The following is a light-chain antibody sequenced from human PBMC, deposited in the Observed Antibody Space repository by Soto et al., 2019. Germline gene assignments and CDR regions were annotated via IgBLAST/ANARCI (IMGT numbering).Light chain of an antibody. CDR2: DAS. Sequence: EIVLTQSPATLSLSPGERATPSCRASQSVSSYLAWYQQKPGQAPRLLIYDASNRATGIPARFSGSVSGTDFTLTISSLEPEDFAVYYCQQRSNWPLTFGGGTKVEIK. CDR3: QQRSNWPLT. J-gene: IGKJ4*01. V-gene: IGKV3-11*01. CDR1: QSVSSY.